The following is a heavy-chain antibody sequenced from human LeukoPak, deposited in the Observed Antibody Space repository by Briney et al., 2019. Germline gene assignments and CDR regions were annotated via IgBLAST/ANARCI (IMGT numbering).Heavy chain of an antibody. D-gene: IGHD4-17*01. Sequence: GGSLRLSCAASGFTFSSYWMSWVRQAPGTGLEWASGISGSGGSTYYANSVRGRFTISRDNSKNTLLLQINSLRAEDTAVYYCAKGDYGGRGFDYWGQGTLVTISS. CDR3: AKGDYGGRGFDY. CDR2: ISGSGGST. J-gene: IGHJ4*02. V-gene: IGHV3-23*01. CDR1: GFTFSSYW.